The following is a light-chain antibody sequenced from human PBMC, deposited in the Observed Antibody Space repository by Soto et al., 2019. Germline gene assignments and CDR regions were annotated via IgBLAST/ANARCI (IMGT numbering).Light chain of an antibody. V-gene: IGLV2-14*01. CDR3: SSYPSSSTLVV. CDR1: SSDVGGYNY. Sequence: QSALTQPASVSGSPGQSITISCTGTSSDVGGYNYVSWYQQHPGKAPKLMIYDVSNRPSGVSNRFSGSKSGNTASLTISGLQAEDEADYYCSSYPSSSTLVVLGGGSKLTVL. CDR2: DVS. J-gene: IGLJ2*01.